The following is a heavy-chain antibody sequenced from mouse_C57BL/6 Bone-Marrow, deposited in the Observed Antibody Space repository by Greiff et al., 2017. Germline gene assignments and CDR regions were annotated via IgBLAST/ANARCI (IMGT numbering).Heavy chain of an antibody. CDR2: IHPNSGST. CDR3: SRKSPLYYYGSSAWFAY. V-gene: IGHV1-64*01. J-gene: IGHJ3*01. CDR1: GYTFTSYW. Sequence: QVQLKQPGAELVKPGASVKLSCKASGYTFTSYWMHWVKQRPGQGLEWIGMIHPNSGSTNYNEKFKSKATLTVDKSSSTAYMQISSLTSADSAVYYCSRKSPLYYYGSSAWFAYWGQGTLVTVSA. D-gene: IGHD1-1*01.